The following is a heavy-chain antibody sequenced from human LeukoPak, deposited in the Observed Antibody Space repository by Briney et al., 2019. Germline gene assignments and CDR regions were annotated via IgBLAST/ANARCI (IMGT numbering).Heavy chain of an antibody. CDR1: GFTFSSYA. CDR2: ISYDGSNK. J-gene: IGHJ4*02. CDR3: ARNSGSYYYFDY. D-gene: IGHD1-26*01. Sequence: PGRSLRLSCAASGFTFSSYAMHWVRQAPGKGLEWVAVISYDGSNKYYADSVKGRFTISRDNSKNTLYLQMNSLRAEDTAVYYCARNSGSYYYFDYWGQGTLVTVSS. V-gene: IGHV3-30*04.